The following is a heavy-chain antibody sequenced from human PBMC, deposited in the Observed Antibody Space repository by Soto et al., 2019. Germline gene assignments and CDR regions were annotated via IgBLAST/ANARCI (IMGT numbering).Heavy chain of an antibody. CDR2: IWYDGSNK. Sequence: GGALRLSCAASGFTFSSYGMHWVRQAPGKGLEWVAVIWYDGSNKYYADSVKGRFTISRDNSKNTLYLQMNSLRAEDTAVYYCARVGLEWLLYPGYFDYWGQGTLVTVSS. J-gene: IGHJ4*02. CDR3: ARVGLEWLLYPGYFDY. V-gene: IGHV3-33*01. D-gene: IGHD3-3*01. CDR1: GFTFSSYG.